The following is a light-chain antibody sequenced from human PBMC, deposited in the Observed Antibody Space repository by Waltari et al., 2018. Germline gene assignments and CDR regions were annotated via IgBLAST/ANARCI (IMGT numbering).Light chain of an antibody. CDR2: EDD. V-gene: IGLV6-57*03. CDR3: QSYDTNNQV. J-gene: IGLJ2*01. CDR1: SGNIASNF. Sequence: NFMLTQPHSVSESPGDTVTISCTRSSGNIASNFVQWYQLRPGTAPTTVIYEDDQRPSGVPDRFSGSIDSSSNSASLTISGLKTEDEADYYCQSYDTNNQVFGGGTKLTVL.